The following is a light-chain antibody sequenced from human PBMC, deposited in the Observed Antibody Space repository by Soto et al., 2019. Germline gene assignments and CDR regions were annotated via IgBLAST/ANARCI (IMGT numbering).Light chain of an antibody. CDR1: SSNIGANYD. CDR3: QSYDSSLTAVV. Sequence: QLVLTQPPSVSEAPGQRVTISCTGSSSNIGANYDVHWYLHLPGTAPKLLIYDNSKRPSGVPDRFSGSKSGTSASLAITGLQAEDEADYYCQSYDSSLTAVVFGGGTKVTVL. V-gene: IGLV1-40*01. J-gene: IGLJ2*01. CDR2: DNS.